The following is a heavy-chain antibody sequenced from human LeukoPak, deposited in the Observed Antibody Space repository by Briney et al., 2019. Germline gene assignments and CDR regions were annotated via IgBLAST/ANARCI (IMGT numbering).Heavy chain of an antibody. D-gene: IGHD4-17*01. Sequence: ASVKASCKASGYTFTSYGISWVRQAPGQGLEWMGWISAYNGNTNYAQKLQGRVTMTTDTSTSTAYMELRSLRSDDTAVYYCARNDYGDFEYYYGMDVWGQGTTVTVSS. J-gene: IGHJ6*02. CDR1: GYTFTSYG. V-gene: IGHV1-18*01. CDR2: ISAYNGNT. CDR3: ARNDYGDFEYYYGMDV.